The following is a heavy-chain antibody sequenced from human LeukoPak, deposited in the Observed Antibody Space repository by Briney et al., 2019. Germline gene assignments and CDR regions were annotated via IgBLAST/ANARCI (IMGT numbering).Heavy chain of an antibody. Sequence: PGGSLRLSCAVSGLTFSNAWMSWVRQAPGKGLEWVGRIKSKTDGGTTDYAAPVKGRFTISRDDSKNTLYLQMNSLKTEDTAVYYCATLGPTRITMLRAFDYWGQGTLVTVSS. CDR3: ATLGPTRITMLRAFDY. J-gene: IGHJ4*02. CDR1: GLTFSNAW. CDR2: IKSKTDGGTT. D-gene: IGHD3-10*01. V-gene: IGHV3-15*01.